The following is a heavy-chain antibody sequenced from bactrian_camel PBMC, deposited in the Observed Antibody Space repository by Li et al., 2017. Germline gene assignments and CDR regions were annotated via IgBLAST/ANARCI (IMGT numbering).Heavy chain of an antibody. J-gene: IGHJ6*01. CDR1: GYAYSSYC. V-gene: IGHV3S67*01. D-gene: IGHD3*01. CDR3: AASWDVTAREALGSIASPEFGY. Sequence: VQLVESGGGSVQAGGSLRLSCEAPGYAYSSYCMGWFRQAPGKEREGVASKRRNGRTCYADSVKGRFTISKDNVLNILYLQMDNLKPEDSATYRCAASWDVTAREALGSIASPEFGYWGEGTQVTVS. CDR2: KRRNGRT.